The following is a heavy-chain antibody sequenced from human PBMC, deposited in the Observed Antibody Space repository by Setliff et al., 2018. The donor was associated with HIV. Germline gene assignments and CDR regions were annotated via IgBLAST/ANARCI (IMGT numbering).Heavy chain of an antibody. Sequence: PSETLSLTCAASGVSISSSSYFWGWIRRPPGTGLDWIGSIYVSGSTYYNPSLESRVTISMDTSKNQFSLKLTSVTAADTAVYYCARHPRHYNILTGYRYYYMDVWGKGTTVTVSS. D-gene: IGHD3-9*01. CDR1: GVSISSSSYF. CDR2: IYVSGST. V-gene: IGHV4-39*01. CDR3: ARHPRHYNILTGYRYYYMDV. J-gene: IGHJ6*03.